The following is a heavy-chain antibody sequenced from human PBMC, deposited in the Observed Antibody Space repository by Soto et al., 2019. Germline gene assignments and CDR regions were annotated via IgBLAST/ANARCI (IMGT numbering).Heavy chain of an antibody. V-gene: IGHV3-48*03. CDR1: GFTFSSYE. J-gene: IGHJ3*02. CDR3: ASPRYNWNYGAFDI. CDR2: ISSSGSTI. Sequence: GGSLRLSCAASGFTFSSYEMNWVRQAPGKGLEWVSYISSSGSTIYYADSVKGRFTISRDNAKNSLYLQMNSLRAEDTDVYYCASPRYNWNYGAFDIWGQGTMVTVSS. D-gene: IGHD1-7*01.